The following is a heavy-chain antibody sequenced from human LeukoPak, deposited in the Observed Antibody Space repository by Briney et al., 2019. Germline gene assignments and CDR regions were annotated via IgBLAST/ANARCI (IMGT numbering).Heavy chain of an antibody. CDR2: IYSGGNT. Sequence: GGSLRLSCAASGFTFSNAWMSWVRQAPGKGLEWVSVIYSGGNTYYADSVKGRFTISRDNSKNTLYLQMNSLRAEDTAVYYCARDWVAASSFDIWGQGTMVTVSS. CDR3: ARDWVAASSFDI. J-gene: IGHJ3*02. CDR1: GFTFSNAW. D-gene: IGHD6-13*01. V-gene: IGHV3-66*01.